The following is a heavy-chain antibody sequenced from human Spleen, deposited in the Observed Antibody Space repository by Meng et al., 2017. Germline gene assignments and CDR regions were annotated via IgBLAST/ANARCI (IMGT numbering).Heavy chain of an antibody. Sequence: KVSCKGSGYSFTSYWIGWVRQRPGKGLEWMGIIYPGDSDTRYSPSFQGQVTISADKSISTAYLQWSSLKASDTAMYYCARQAAAAGTGVYWGQGTLVTVSS. CDR1: GYSFTSYW. CDR2: IYPGDSDT. CDR3: ARQAAAAGTGVY. J-gene: IGHJ4*02. V-gene: IGHV5-51*01. D-gene: IGHD6-13*01.